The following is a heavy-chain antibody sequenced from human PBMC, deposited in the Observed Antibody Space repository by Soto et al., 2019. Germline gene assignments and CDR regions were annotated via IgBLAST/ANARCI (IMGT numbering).Heavy chain of an antibody. CDR3: ARWGTTWGLDV. Sequence: QVQLVESGGGVVQPGTSLRLSCVGSGFPFRSYVIHWVRQAPGKGLEWVALTSYDGSNNFYGDSVKGRFTISRHNSRNTVELQMDSLRFEDTALYYCARWGTTWGLDVWGQGTLVSVSS. D-gene: IGHD3-16*01. J-gene: IGHJ4*02. CDR2: TSYDGSNN. CDR1: GFPFRSYV. V-gene: IGHV3-33*05.